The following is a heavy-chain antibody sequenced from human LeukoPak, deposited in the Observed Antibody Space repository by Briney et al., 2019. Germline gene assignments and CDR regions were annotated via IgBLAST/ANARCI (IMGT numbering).Heavy chain of an antibody. Sequence: PSETLSLTCTVSGGSISSGGYYWSWIRQHPGKGLEWIGYIYYSGSTYYNPSLKSRVTISVDTSKNQFSLKLSSVTAADTAVYYWAGRGASGVYYNYWGEETLAT. CDR3: AGRGASGVYYNY. J-gene: IGHJ4*02. CDR2: IYYSGST. V-gene: IGHV4-31*03. D-gene: IGHD3-22*01. CDR1: GGSISSGGYY.